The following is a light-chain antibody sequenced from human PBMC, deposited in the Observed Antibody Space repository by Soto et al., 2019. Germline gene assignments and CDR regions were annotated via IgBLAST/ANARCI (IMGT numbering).Light chain of an antibody. V-gene: IGKV3-20*01. CDR3: QQYDSSPRT. CDR1: QSINSKY. Sequence: EIVLTQSPDTLSLSPGERATLSCRASQSINSKYLAWYQQKPGQGPRRLIYGASSRATGIPDRFSGSGSGTDFTLTISRLEPEDFAVYYCQQYDSSPRTFGQGTKVEIK. CDR2: GAS. J-gene: IGKJ1*01.